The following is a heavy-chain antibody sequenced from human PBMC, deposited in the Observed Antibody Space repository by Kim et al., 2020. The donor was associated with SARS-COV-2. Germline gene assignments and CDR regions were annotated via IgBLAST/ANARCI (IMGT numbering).Heavy chain of an antibody. J-gene: IGHJ5*02. CDR2: IYYSGST. CDR1: GGSISSGDYY. D-gene: IGHD2-8*01. CDR3: ARVQPRSVYVWFDP. V-gene: IGHV4-30-4*01. Sequence: SETLSLTCTVSGGSISSGDYYWSWIRQPPGKGLEWIGYIYYSGSTYYNPSLKSRVTISVDTSKNQFSLKLSSVTAADTAVYYCARVQPRSVYVWFDPWGQGTLVTVSS.